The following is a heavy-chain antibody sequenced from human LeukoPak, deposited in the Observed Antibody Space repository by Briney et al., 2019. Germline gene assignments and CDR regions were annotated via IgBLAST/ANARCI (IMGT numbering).Heavy chain of an antibody. D-gene: IGHD1-26*01. V-gene: IGHV3-21*01. CDR2: VSSTGNYI. CDR3: AKDIVGATPYFDY. Sequence: GGSLRLSCATSGFTFSTSSINWVRQAPGKGLEWVASVSSTGNYIYYEDSMKGRFTISRDDGKSSVYLDMNSLRVEDSAVYYCAKDIVGATPYFDYWGQGTLVTVSS. J-gene: IGHJ4*02. CDR1: GFTFSTSS.